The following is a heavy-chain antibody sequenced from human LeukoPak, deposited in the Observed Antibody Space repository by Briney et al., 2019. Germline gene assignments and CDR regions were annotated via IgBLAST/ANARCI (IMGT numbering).Heavy chain of an antibody. V-gene: IGHV3-30*02. Sequence: GGSLTLSCATSGFTFKNYGMHWVRQAPGEGLEWVTFLDYTGNNQYYADSMKGRLTISRDNSKNTLYLQMNSLGAEDTAVYYCAKDPHKYYYDSSGYYYYFDYWGQGTLVTVSS. D-gene: IGHD3-22*01. CDR3: AKDPHKYYYDSSGYYYYFDY. CDR1: GFTFKNYG. CDR2: LDYTGNNQ. J-gene: IGHJ4*02.